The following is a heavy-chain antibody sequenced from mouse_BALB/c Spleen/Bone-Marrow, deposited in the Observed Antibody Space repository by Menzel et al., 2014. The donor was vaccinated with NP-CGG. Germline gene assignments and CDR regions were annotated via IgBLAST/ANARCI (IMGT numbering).Heavy chain of an antibody. CDR3: ARGNGYHFDY. CDR2: ISYSGNA. D-gene: IGHD1-2*01. J-gene: IGHJ2*01. V-gene: IGHV3-8*02. Sequence: DVKLVESGPSLVKPSQTLSLTCSVTGDSITGSYWNWIREFPGNKLEYMGYISYSGNAYYNPSLKSRISLTRDTSKNQYYLQLNSVTTEDTATYFCARGNGYHFDYWGQGTTLTVSS. CDR1: GDSITGSY.